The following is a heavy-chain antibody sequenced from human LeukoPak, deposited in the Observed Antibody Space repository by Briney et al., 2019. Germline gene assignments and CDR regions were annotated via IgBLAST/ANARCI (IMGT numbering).Heavy chain of an antibody. V-gene: IGHV1-69*04. CDR2: IIPILGIA. CDR1: GGTFSSYA. CDR3: ARDLTKYYYDSSGYYDY. J-gene: IGHJ4*02. Sequence: ASVKVSCKASGGTFSSYAISWVRQAPGQGLEWMGRIIPILGIANYAQKFQGRVTITADKSTSTAYMELSSLRSEDTAVYYCARDLTKYYYDSSGYYDYWGQGTLVTVSS. D-gene: IGHD3-22*01.